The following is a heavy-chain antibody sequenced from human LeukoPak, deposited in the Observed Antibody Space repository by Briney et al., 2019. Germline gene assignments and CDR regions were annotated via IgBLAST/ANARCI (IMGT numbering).Heavy chain of an antibody. CDR2: IKQDGSEK. V-gene: IGHV3-7*01. CDR3: ARDIVVVPAAILGVYYYGMDV. Sequence: GGSLRLSCAASGLTFSSYWMSWVRQAPGKGLEWVANIKQDGSEKNYVDSVKGRFTISRDNAKNSLYLQINSLRAEDTAVYYCARDIVVVPAAILGVYYYGMDVWGQGTTVTVSS. J-gene: IGHJ6*02. CDR1: GLTFSSYW. D-gene: IGHD2-2*02.